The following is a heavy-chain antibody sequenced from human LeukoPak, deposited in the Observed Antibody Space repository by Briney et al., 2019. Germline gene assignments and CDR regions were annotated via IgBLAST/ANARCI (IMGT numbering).Heavy chain of an antibody. D-gene: IGHD2-15*01. Sequence: GCSVRVSCKASGYTFTGYYMHWVRQAPGQGLEWMGWINPNSGGTNYAQKFQGRVTMTRDTSISTAYMELSRLRSDDTAVYYCARDPPGYCSGGSCYPYGMDVWGQGTRDRVSS. CDR2: INPNSGGT. CDR1: GYTFTGYY. CDR3: ARDPPGYCSGGSCYPYGMDV. V-gene: IGHV1-2*02. J-gene: IGHJ6*02.